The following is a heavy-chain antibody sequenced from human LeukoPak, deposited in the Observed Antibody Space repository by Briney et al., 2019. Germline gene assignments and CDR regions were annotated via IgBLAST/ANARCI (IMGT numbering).Heavy chain of an antibody. Sequence: SETLSLTCAVSGGSISSGGYSWSWIRQPPGKGLEWIGYIYHSGSTYYNPSLKSRVAISVDRSQNQFSLKLSSVTAADTAVYYCARSRGEDYYDSSGYGWFDPWGQGTLVTVSS. J-gene: IGHJ5*02. CDR1: GGSISSGGYS. D-gene: IGHD3-22*01. CDR2: IYHSGST. CDR3: ARSRGEDYYDSSGYGWFDP. V-gene: IGHV4-30-2*01.